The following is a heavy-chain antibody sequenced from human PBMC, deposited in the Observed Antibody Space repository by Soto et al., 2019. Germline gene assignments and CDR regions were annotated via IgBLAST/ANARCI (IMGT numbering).Heavy chain of an antibody. D-gene: IGHD6-19*01. J-gene: IGHJ4*02. CDR1: GFTFSSYA. Sequence: GGSLRLSCAASGFTFSSYAMHWVRQAPGKGLEWVAVISYDGSNKYYADSVKGRFTISRDNSKNTLYLQMNSLRAEDTAVYYCARDRVEQWPFYYFDYWGQGTLVTVSS. V-gene: IGHV3-30-3*01. CDR3: ARDRVEQWPFYYFDY. CDR2: ISYDGSNK.